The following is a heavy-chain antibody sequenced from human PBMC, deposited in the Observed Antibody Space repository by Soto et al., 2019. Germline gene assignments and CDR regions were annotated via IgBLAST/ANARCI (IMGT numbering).Heavy chain of an antibody. CDR1: GFTFSSYA. D-gene: IGHD6-6*01. CDR2: ISGSGGST. V-gene: IGHV3-23*01. CDR3: AKGIAARPDGHDAFDI. J-gene: IGHJ3*02. Sequence: GGSLRLSCAASGFTFSSYAMSWVRQAPGKGLEWVSAISGSGGSTYYADSVKGRFTISRDNSKNTLYLQMNSLRAEDTAVYYCAKGIAARPDGHDAFDIWGQGTMVTVSS.